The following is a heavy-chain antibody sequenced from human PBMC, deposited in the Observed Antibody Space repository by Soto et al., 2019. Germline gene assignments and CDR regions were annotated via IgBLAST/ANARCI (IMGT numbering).Heavy chain of an antibody. Sequence: QVQLVQSGAEVKKPGSSVKVSCKASGGTFSSYAISWVRQAPGQGLEWMGGIIPIFGTANYAQKFQGRVTITADESTSTGYMELSSLRSEDTAVYYCAREYIEYSYGHAGYFDYWGQGTLVTVSS. D-gene: IGHD5-18*01. CDR3: AREYIEYSYGHAGYFDY. V-gene: IGHV1-69*12. J-gene: IGHJ4*02. CDR2: IIPIFGTA. CDR1: GGTFSSYA.